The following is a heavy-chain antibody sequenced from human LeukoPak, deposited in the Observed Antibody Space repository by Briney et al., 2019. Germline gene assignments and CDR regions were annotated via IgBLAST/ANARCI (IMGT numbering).Heavy chain of an antibody. CDR3: AATDYGSGSYYNLAY. J-gene: IGHJ4*02. CDR1: GFTFDDYA. CDR2: ISWKSGSI. Sequence: GGSLRLSCAASGFTFDDYAVHWVRQVPGKGLEWVSGISWKSGSIGYADSVKGRFTISRDNAKNSLNLQMNSLRAEDMALYYCAATDYGSGSYYNLAYWGQGTLVSVSS. V-gene: IGHV3-9*03. D-gene: IGHD3-10*01.